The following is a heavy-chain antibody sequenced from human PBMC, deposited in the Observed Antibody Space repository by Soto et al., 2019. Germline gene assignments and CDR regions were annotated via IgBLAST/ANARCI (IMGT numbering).Heavy chain of an antibody. D-gene: IGHD2-21*02. CDR1: RYSFSSYW. CDR3: ARGHTYFYSGDGSYPFDF. CDR2: IYPRDSYT. J-gene: IGHJ4*02. V-gene: IGHV5-51*01. Sequence: EVQLVQSGAELKKPGESLRISCTGSRYSFSSYWIGWVRQVPGKGLEWMGIIYPRDSYTRYSPSFQGRVTFSADKSISTAYLQWGSLKASDTAIYYCARGHTYFYSGDGSYPFDFWGQGTLVTVSS.